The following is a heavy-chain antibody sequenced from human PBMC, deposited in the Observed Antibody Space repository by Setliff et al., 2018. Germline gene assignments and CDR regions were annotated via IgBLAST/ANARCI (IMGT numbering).Heavy chain of an antibody. D-gene: IGHD1-26*01. Sequence: GASVKVSCKDSGCTFSTYGISWVRQAPGQGLEWMGWISAYNGNTNYAQKFQGRVTMTRDTSTSTVYMELSSLTSEDTAIYYCARGDVYSGSYYHFDYWGQGTLVTVSS. CDR3: ARGDVYSGSYYHFDY. CDR2: ISAYNGNT. CDR1: GCTFSTYG. J-gene: IGHJ4*02. V-gene: IGHV1-18*01.